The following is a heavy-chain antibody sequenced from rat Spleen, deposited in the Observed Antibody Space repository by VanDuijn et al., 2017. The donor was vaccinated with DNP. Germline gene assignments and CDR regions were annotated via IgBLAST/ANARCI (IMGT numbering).Heavy chain of an antibody. V-gene: IGHV5-22*01. CDR1: GFTFSDSF. CDR3: ARRRYTTDYGYFDY. D-gene: IGHD1-6*01. CDR2: ISYDGSAT. Sequence: EVQLVESGGGLVQPGRSLKLSCAASGFTFSDSFVAWVRQAPKKGLEWVASISYDGSATYYGDSVKGRFTISRDNAKSTLHLQMDSLRSEDTATYYCARRRYTTDYGYFDYWGQGVMVTVSS. J-gene: IGHJ2*01.